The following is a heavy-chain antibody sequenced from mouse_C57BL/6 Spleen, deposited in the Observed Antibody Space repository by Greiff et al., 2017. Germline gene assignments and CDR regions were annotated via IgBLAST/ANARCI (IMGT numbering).Heavy chain of an antibody. D-gene: IGHD2-3*01. Sequence: QVQLQQSGAELVRPGASVKMSCKASGYTFTCYNMHWVQQTPSKGLEWIGAIYPGNGDTSSNQKFKGKATLTVDKSSSTAYMQRSSLTSEDSAVYFCARASDGYYGAMDYWGQGTSVTVSS. CDR3: ARASDGYYGAMDY. CDR1: GYTFTCYN. CDR2: IYPGNGDT. J-gene: IGHJ4*01. V-gene: IGHV1-12*01.